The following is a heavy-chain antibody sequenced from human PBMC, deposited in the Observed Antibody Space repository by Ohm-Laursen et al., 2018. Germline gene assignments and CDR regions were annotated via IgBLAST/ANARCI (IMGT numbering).Heavy chain of an antibody. CDR3: ARSRYNSGWFTS. CDR2: INPTGYTT. Sequence: VASVKVSCKASAYSLITYYIHWVRQAPGQGLEWMGRINPTGYTTTYAQKFEGRVTMTRDTSTNTFYMELSSLRSQDTAVYYCARSRYNSGWFTSWGQGTLVTVSS. J-gene: IGHJ5*01. D-gene: IGHD6-19*01. CDR1: AYSLITYY. V-gene: IGHV1-46*01.